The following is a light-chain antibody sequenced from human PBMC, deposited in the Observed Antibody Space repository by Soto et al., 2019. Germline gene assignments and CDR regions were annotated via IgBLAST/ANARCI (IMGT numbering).Light chain of an antibody. CDR1: TSNVGINS. CDR2: RSN. Sequence: QSVLTQPPSASGPPGQRVTISCSGSTSNVGINSVFWYQHLPGTAPKLLIYRSNQRASGVPDRFSGSKSGTSASLAISGRRSEDEAYYYCAAWDDSLSGQVFGGGTKLTV. V-gene: IGLV1-47*01. J-gene: IGLJ2*01. CDR3: AAWDDSLSGQV.